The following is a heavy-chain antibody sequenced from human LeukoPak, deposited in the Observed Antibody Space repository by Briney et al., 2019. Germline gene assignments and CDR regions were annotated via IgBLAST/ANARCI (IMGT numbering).Heavy chain of an antibody. D-gene: IGHD1-14*01. CDR1: GGTFSSYA. CDR3: ARGPRNDP. J-gene: IGHJ5*02. CDR2: IIPILGIA. V-gene: IGHV1-69*04. Sequence: GASVKVSCKASGGTFSSYAISWVRQAPGQGLEWMGRIIPILGIANYAQKFQGRVTITADKSTSTAYMELSSLTSNDTAVYFCARGPRNDPWGQGTLVTVSS.